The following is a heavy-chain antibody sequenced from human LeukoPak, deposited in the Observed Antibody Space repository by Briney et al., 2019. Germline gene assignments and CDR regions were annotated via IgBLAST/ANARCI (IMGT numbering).Heavy chain of an antibody. Sequence: PSETLSLTCTVSGGSISSYYWNWIRQPPGEGLEWIGYFHYSGSTNYNPSLKCRVTISVDTSKNQFSLKLSSVTAADTAVYYCARGRHRGGSWARGSWFDPWGQGTLVTVSS. CDR2: FHYSGST. CDR3: ARGRHRGGSWARGSWFDP. CDR1: GGSISSYY. J-gene: IGHJ5*02. D-gene: IGHD6-13*01. V-gene: IGHV4-59*12.